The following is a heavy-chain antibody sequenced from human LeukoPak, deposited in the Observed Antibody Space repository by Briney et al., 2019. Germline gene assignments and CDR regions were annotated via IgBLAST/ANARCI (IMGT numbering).Heavy chain of an antibody. CDR3: ARDHTVTTPLAFDP. D-gene: IGHD4-17*01. CDR1: GYTFTSYA. V-gene: IGHV1-3*01. CDR2: INAGNGNT. J-gene: IGHJ5*02. Sequence: GASVKVSCKASGYTFTSYAMHWVRQAPGQRLEWMGWINAGNGNTKYSQEFQGRVTITRDTSASTAYMELSRLRSDDTAVYYCARDHTVTTPLAFDPWGQGTLVTVSS.